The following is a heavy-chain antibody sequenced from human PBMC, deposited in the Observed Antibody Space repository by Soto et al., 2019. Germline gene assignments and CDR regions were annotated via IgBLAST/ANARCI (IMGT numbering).Heavy chain of an antibody. CDR1: GFTFSSYE. D-gene: IGHD1-26*01. CDR2: ISSSGSTI. J-gene: IGHJ4*02. Sequence: EVQLVESGGGLVQPGGSLRLSCAASGFTFSSYEMNWVRQAPGKGLEWVSYISSSGSTIYYADSVKGRFTISRDNAKNSLYLQMNSLRAEDTAVYYCARDRGVVGATDGFDYWGQGTLVTVSS. V-gene: IGHV3-48*03. CDR3: ARDRGVVGATDGFDY.